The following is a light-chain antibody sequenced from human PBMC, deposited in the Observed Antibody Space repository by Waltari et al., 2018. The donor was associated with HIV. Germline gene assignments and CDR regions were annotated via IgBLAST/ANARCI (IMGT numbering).Light chain of an antibody. CDR3: LQDGSCPLT. CDR2: AAS. V-gene: IGKV1-6*02. CDR1: QVIGND. Sequence: AIQMTQSPSSLSASVGDRVTITCRASQVIGNDLGWYQQKPGQAPKALIYAASSLQTAIPSRFSGSRAGTAVTLTISSLQTEDSATYYCLQDGSCPLTFGPGTKVDV. J-gene: IGKJ3*01.